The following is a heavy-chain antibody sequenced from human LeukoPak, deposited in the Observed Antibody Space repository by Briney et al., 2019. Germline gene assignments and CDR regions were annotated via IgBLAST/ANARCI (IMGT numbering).Heavy chain of an antibody. CDR2: INPNSGGT. D-gene: IGHD3-9*01. J-gene: IGHJ6*03. V-gene: IGHV1-2*02. CDR1: GYTFTGYY. CDR3: AREAPYYDILTAIGYYYYYMDV. Sequence: ASVKVSCKASGYTFTGYYMHWVRQAPGQGLEWMGWINPNSGGTNYAQKFQGRVTMTRDTSISTAYMELSRLRSDDTAVYYCAREAPYYDILTAIGYYYYYMDVWGKGTTVTISS.